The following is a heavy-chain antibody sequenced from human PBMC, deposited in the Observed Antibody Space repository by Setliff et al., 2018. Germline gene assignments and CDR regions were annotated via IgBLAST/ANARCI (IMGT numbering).Heavy chain of an antibody. J-gene: IGHJ6*02. D-gene: IGHD4-4*01. Sequence: ASVQVSCMSSGGTFSSYAISWVRQAPGQRLEWMGWINAGNGNTKYSQKFQGRVTSTRDTSSSTAYMELSSLRSEDTAVYYCARESGPYSNYDYYYGMDVWGQGTTVTVSS. CDR3: ARESGPYSNYDYYYGMDV. V-gene: IGHV1-3*01. CDR2: INAGNGNT. CDR1: GGTFSSYA.